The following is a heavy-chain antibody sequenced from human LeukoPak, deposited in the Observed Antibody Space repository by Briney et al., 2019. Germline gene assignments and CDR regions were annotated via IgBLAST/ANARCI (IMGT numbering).Heavy chain of an antibody. V-gene: IGHV1-2*02. Sequence: GASVEVSCKASGYTFTGYYMHWVRQAPGQGLEWMGWINPNSGGTNYAQKFQGRVTMTRDTSISTAYMELSSLRSEDTAVYYCASGVKEMAYYDFWSGSPLDYWGQGTLVTVSS. CDR1: GYTFTGYY. CDR2: INPNSGGT. J-gene: IGHJ4*02. D-gene: IGHD3-3*01. CDR3: ASGVKEMAYYDFWSGSPLDY.